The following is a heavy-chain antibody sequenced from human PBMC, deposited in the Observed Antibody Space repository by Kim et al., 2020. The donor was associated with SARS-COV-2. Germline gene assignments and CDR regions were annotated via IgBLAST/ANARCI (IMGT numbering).Heavy chain of an antibody. J-gene: IGHJ5*02. CDR2: INAGNGNT. Sequence: ASVKVSCKASGYTFTSYAMHWVRQAPGQRLEWMGWINAGNGNTKYSQKFQGRVTITRDTSASTAYMELSSLRSEDTAVYYCASSIPAYYGSGSYYNSGFDPWGQGTLVTVSS. D-gene: IGHD3-10*01. V-gene: IGHV1-3*01. CDR1: GYTFTSYA. CDR3: ASSIPAYYGSGSYYNSGFDP.